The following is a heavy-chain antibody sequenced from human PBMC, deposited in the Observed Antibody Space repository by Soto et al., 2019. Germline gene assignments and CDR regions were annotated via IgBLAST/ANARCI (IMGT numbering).Heavy chain of an antibody. V-gene: IGHV3-74*03. Sequence: EVQLVESGGGLVQPGGSLRLSCAASGFTFSMYWMHWVRQAPGKGLLWVSRINGDGTDTTYADSVKGRFTISRDNAKNTVYLQMNGLRAEDTAVYYCAREVGRGSGSYYLDYWGQDTLVTVSS. CDR1: GFTFSMYW. D-gene: IGHD3-16*01. CDR2: INGDGTDT. J-gene: IGHJ4*02. CDR3: AREVGRGSGSYYLDY.